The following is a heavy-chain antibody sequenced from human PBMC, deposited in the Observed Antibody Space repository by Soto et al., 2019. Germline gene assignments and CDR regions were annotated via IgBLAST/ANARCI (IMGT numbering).Heavy chain of an antibody. CDR3: ARGSSSSGGYTTFDY. CDR2: IYHSGST. Sequence: QVQLQESGPGLVKPSGTLSLTCAVSSGSISSSNWWSWVRQPPGKGLEWIGEIYHSGSTNYNPSLKRRVTISVDKSKNQFSLKLSSVTAADTAVYYCARGSSSSGGYTTFDYWGQGTLVTVSS. V-gene: IGHV4-4*02. J-gene: IGHJ4*02. CDR1: SGSISSSNW. D-gene: IGHD6-6*01.